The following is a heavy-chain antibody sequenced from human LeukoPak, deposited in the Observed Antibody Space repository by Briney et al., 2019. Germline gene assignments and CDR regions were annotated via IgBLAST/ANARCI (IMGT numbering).Heavy chain of an antibody. CDR1: GFTFSSYA. CDR2: ISSNGGST. V-gene: IGHV3-64D*06. CDR3: VKARTGSGSSAFDP. J-gene: IGHJ5*02. Sequence: GGSLRLSCSASGFTFSSYAMHWVRQAPGKGLKYVSAISSNGGSTYYADSVKGRFTISRDNSKNTLYLQMSSLRAEDTAVYYCVKARTGSGSSAFDPWGQGTLVTVSS. D-gene: IGHD3-10*01.